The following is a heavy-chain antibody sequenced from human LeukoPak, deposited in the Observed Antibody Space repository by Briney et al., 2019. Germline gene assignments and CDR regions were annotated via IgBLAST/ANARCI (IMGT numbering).Heavy chain of an antibody. D-gene: IGHD6-6*01. V-gene: IGHV4-39*01. CDR3: ARHVGLAARLMTNNWFDP. CDR1: GGSISSSSYY. J-gene: IGHJ5*02. Sequence: SETLSLTCTVSGGSISSSSYYWGWIRQPPGKGLEWIGSIYYSGSTYYNPSLKSRVTISVDTSKNQFSLKLSSVTAADTAVYYCARHVGLAARLMTNNWFDPWGQGTLVTVSS. CDR2: IYYSGST.